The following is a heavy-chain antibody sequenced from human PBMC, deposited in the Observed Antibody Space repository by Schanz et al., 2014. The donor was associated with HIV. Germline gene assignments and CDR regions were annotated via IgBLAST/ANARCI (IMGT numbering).Heavy chain of an antibody. Sequence: QVQLVQSGAEVQKPGASVKVSCKASEYIFTDHYIQWVRQAPGHGLEWMGWFNPYSGGRIYAQQFQGRVVMTRDTSISTAYMELSGLTSDDTAVYYCARCLKDYYYALDVWGQGTTVIVSS. J-gene: IGHJ6*02. CDR2: FNPYSGGR. CDR3: ARCLKDYYYALDV. V-gene: IGHV1-2*02. CDR1: EYIFTDHY. D-gene: IGHD3-16*01.